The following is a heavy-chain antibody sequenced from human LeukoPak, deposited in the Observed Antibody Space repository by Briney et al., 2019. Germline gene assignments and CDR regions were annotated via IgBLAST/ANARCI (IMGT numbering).Heavy chain of an antibody. CDR1: GFTVSSNY. CDR3: ARGIVGGHDAYDI. D-gene: IGHD1-26*01. J-gene: IGHJ3*02. V-gene: IGHV3-66*01. Sequence: GGSLRLSCAASGFTVSSNYMTWVRQAPGKGLEWVSVIYGGGGTYYADSVKGKFTISRDSSKNTLSLQMNSLRAEDAAVYYCARGIVGGHDAYDIWGQGTMVTVSA. CDR2: IYGGGGT.